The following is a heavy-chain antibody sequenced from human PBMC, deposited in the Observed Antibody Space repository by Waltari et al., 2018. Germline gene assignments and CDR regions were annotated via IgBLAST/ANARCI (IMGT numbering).Heavy chain of an antibody. CDR2: ISGPGGST. CDR3: VKVHLYYDIVPTLKSGYYFDS. V-gene: IGHV3-23*01. Sequence: EVHLLESGGGLVQPGGSLRLSCVASGFTFNNYVMNWVRPAPGKGLEWVSSISGPGGSTYYADSVKGRFTVSRNNSEDTMYLHMNSLRAGDTAIYYCVKVHLYYDIVPTLKSGYYFDSWGQGTLVTVSS. J-gene: IGHJ4*02. D-gene: IGHD3-9*01. CDR1: GFTFNNYV.